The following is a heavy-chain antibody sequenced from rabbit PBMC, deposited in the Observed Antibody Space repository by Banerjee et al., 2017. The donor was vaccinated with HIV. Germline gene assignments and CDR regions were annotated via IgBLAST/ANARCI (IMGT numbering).Heavy chain of an antibody. CDR1: GFSFSSSYY. J-gene: IGHJ4*01. D-gene: IGHD6-1*01. CDR2: IYAGSSGST. CDR3: ARDQYAGYAGYGYAPYFNL. V-gene: IGHV1S40*01. Sequence: QSLEESGGDLVKPGASLTLTCTASGFSFSSSYYMCWVRQAPGKGLEWIACIYAGSSGSTYYASWAKGRFTISKTSSTTVTLQMTSLTAADTATYFCARDQYAGYAGYGYAPYFNLWGPGTLVTVS.